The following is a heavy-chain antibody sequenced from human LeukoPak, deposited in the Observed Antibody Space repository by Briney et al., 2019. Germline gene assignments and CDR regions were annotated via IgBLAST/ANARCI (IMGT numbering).Heavy chain of an antibody. J-gene: IGHJ4*02. V-gene: IGHV3-23*01. CDR2: ISGSGYNT. Sequence: GGSLRLSCAASGFTFSSYAMSWVRQVPGKGLEWVSSISGSGYNTYDAGSVRGRFTVSRDNSKNTLYLQMNSLRAEDTAVYYCAKAIYDILTGFVYYFEYWGQGSLVTASS. CDR1: GFTFSSYA. CDR3: AKAIYDILTGFVYYFEY. D-gene: IGHD3-9*01.